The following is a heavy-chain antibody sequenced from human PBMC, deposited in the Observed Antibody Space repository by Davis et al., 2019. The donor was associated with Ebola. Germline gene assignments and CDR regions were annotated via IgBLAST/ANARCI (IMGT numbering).Heavy chain of an antibody. J-gene: IGHJ6*02. V-gene: IGHV5-51*01. CDR3: ARRGGYGLDA. CDR2: IYPGDSKT. D-gene: IGHD3-3*01. Sequence: PGGSLRLSCKGSGYDFSFFWIGWVRQMPGRGLEWMGIIYPGDSKTRYSPSLQGQVTISADESTNTAYLQWSSLKASDTAIYYCARRGGYGLDAWGQGTTVIVSS. CDR1: GYDFSFFW.